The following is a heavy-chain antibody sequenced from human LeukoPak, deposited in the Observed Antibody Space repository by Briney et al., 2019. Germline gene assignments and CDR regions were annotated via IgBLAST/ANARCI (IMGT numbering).Heavy chain of an antibody. V-gene: IGHV4-59*01. CDR1: GGSISSYY. Sequence: SGTLSLTCTVSGGSISSYYWNWIRQPPGKGLEWIGYIFYSGSTNYNPSLKSRVTISVDTSKTQFSLKLNSVTAADTAVYYCARGSNWKHVDYWGQGALVTVSS. J-gene: IGHJ4*02. D-gene: IGHD1-20*01. CDR2: IFYSGST. CDR3: ARGSNWKHVDY.